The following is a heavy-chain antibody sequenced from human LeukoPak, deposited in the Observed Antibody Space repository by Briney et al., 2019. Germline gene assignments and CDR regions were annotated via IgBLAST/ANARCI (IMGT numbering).Heavy chain of an antibody. CDR1: GFTFSSYS. V-gene: IGHV3-23*01. Sequence: GGSLRLSCAASGFTFSSYSMNWVRQAPGKGLEWVSAISGSGGSTYYADSVKGRFTISRDNSKNTLYLQMNSLRAEDTAVYYCARSQSSGWYRNYFDYWGQGTLVTVSS. CDR2: ISGSGGST. D-gene: IGHD6-19*01. CDR3: ARSQSSGWYRNYFDY. J-gene: IGHJ4*02.